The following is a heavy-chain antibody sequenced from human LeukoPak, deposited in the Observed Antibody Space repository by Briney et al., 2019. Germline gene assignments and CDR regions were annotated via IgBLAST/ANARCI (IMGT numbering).Heavy chain of an antibody. CDR3: ARDESSYGYDY. CDR1: GGTFSSYA. V-gene: IGHV1-69*04. CDR2: IIPILGIA. Sequence: ASVKVSCKASGGTFSSYAISWVRQAPGQGLEWMGRIIPILGIANYAQKFQGRVTITADKSTSTAYMELSSLRSEDTAVYYCARDESSYGYDYSGQGTLVTVSS. D-gene: IGHD5-18*01. J-gene: IGHJ4*02.